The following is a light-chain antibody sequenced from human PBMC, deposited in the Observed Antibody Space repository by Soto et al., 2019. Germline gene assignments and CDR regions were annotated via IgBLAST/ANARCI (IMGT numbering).Light chain of an antibody. Sequence: EIVLTQSPGTLSLSPGERATLSCRASQSVYSNYLAWYQQKPGQTPRLLIYGASSRATGIPDRFSGSGSGTDFTRTISRLETEDFAVYYCQQYDTSPFTFGPGTKVDGK. CDR1: QSVYSNY. J-gene: IGKJ3*01. CDR3: QQYDTSPFT. V-gene: IGKV3-20*01. CDR2: GAS.